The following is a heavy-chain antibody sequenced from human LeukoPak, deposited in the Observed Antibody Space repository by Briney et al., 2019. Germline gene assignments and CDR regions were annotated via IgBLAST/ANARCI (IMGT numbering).Heavy chain of an antibody. J-gene: IGHJ4*02. CDR3: ARVSCTGGSCNFFFDY. V-gene: IGHV3-21*01. D-gene: IGHD2-15*01. Sequence: PGGSLRLSCAASGFTFSTYTMNWVRQAPGKGLEWVSSMSYSSNYIYYADSMKGRFTMSRDNAKNSLYLQISSLRAEDTAVYYCARVSCTGGSCNFFFDYWGQGTLVTVSS. CDR2: MSYSSNYI. CDR1: GFTFSTYT.